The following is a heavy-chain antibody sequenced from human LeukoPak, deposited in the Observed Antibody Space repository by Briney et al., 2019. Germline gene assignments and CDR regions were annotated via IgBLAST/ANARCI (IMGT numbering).Heavy chain of an antibody. CDR2: IDPSDSYT. CDR1: GYSFTSYW. CDR3: AAQSKDHFDY. J-gene: IGHJ4*02. Sequence: GASLKISCKGSGYSFTSYWITWVRQMPGKGLEWMGRIDPSDSYTNYSPSFQGHVTISADKSISTAYLQWSSLKASDTAMYYCAAQSKDHFDYWGQGTLVTVSS. V-gene: IGHV5-10-1*01.